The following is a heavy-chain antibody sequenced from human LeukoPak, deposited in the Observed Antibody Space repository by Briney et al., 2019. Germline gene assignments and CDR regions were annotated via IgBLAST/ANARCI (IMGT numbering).Heavy chain of an antibody. V-gene: IGHV1-69*13. CDR1: GGTFSSYA. J-gene: IGHJ3*02. Sequence: SVKVSCKASGGTFSSYAISWVRQAPGQGLEWMGGIIPIFGTANYAQKFQGRVTITADESTSTACMELSSLRSEDTAVYYCARVHYDFWSGRQNHDAFDIWGQGTMVTVSS. CDR3: ARVHYDFWSGRQNHDAFDI. D-gene: IGHD3-3*01. CDR2: IIPIFGTA.